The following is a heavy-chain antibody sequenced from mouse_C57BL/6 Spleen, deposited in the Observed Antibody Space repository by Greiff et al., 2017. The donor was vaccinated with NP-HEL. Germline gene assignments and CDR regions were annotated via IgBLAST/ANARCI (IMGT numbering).Heavy chain of an antibody. CDR3: TREGGCGVSNYFDC. V-gene: IGHV1-15*01. J-gene: IGHJ2*01. CDR1: GYTFTDYE. CDR2: IDPETGGT. Sequence: VQLQQSGAELVRPGASVTLSCKASGYTFTDYEMHWVKQTPVHGLEWIGAIDPETGGTAYNEKFKGKAILTADKSSSTASMELRSLTSQDSAVYYCTREGGCGVSNYFDCWGQGTTLTVSS. D-gene: IGHD1-1*02.